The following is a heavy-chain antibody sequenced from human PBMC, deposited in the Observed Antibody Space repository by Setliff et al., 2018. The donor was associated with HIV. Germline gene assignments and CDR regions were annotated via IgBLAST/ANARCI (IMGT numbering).Heavy chain of an antibody. J-gene: IGHJ4*02. CDR1: GGSFSGYY. Sequence: PSLTCAVFGGSFSGYYWSWIRQPPGKGLEWIGEINHSGSTDYNPSLKSRVTISVDTSKNQFSLNLSSVTAADTAVYYCARYDYGDFDYWGQGTPVTVS. CDR3: ARYDYGDFDY. CDR2: INHSGST. D-gene: IGHD4-17*01. V-gene: IGHV4-34*01.